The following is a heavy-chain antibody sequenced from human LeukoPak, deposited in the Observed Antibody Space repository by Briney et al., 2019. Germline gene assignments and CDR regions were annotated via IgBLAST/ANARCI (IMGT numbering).Heavy chain of an antibody. D-gene: IGHD2-2*01. V-gene: IGHV1-69*02. Sequence: SVKVSCKASGGTFSSYTISWVRQAPGQGLEWMGRIIPILGIANYAQKFQGRVTITADKSTSTAYMELSSLRSEDTAVYYCASRYCSSTSCYGTLDYWGQGALVTVSS. CDR1: GGTFSSYT. CDR3: ASRYCSSTSCYGTLDY. J-gene: IGHJ4*02. CDR2: IIPILGIA.